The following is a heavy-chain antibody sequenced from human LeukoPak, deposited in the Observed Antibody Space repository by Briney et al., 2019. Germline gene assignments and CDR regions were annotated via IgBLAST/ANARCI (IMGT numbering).Heavy chain of an antibody. CDR2: IRSKANSYAT. CDR3: AKGGVGATYYYYYMDV. Sequence: GGSLRLSCAASGFTFSGSAMHWVRQASGKGLEWVGRIRSKANSYATAYAASVKGRFTISRDDSKNTAYLQMNSLRAEDTAVYYCAKGGVGATYYYYYMDVWGKGTTVTVSS. CDR1: GFTFSGSA. J-gene: IGHJ6*03. D-gene: IGHD1-26*01. V-gene: IGHV3-73*01.